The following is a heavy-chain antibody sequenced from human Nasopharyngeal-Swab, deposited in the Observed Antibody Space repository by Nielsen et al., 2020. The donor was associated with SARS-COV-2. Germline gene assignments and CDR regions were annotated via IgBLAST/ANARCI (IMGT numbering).Heavy chain of an antibody. CDR3: AGGGRSVVVNAFDI. J-gene: IGHJ3*02. D-gene: IGHD2-15*01. CDR1: GFTFSDYY. Sequence: GSLTLSCAASGFTFSDYYMSWIRQAPGKGLEWVSYISSSSSYTNYADSVKGRFTISRDNPKNSLYLQMNSLRAEDTAVYYCAGGGRSVVVNAFDIWGQGTMVTVSS. V-gene: IGHV3-11*05. CDR2: ISSSSSYT.